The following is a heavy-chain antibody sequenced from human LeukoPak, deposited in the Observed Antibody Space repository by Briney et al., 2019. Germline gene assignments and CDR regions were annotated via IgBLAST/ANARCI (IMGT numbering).Heavy chain of an antibody. CDR2: WHFASNK. D-gene: IGHD3-10*01. CDR3: TRDRCNTMIRGINRY. CDR1: GFIFSSYG. V-gene: IGHV3-33*01. J-gene: IGHJ4*02. Sequence: PGGSLRLSCVTSGFIFSSYGIHWVRQAPGKGLEWVAWHFASNKYYAESVRGRFTMSRDNSKSTLYLQMNSLRAEDTAVYYCTRDRCNTMIRGINRYWGQGTLVTVSS.